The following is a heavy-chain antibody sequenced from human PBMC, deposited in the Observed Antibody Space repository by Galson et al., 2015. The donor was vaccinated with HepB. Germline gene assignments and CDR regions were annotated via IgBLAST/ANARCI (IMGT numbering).Heavy chain of an antibody. CDR3: ARVRSSGATTAFDI. D-gene: IGHD3-22*01. Sequence: SVKVSCKASGYTFTSYAMHWVRQAPGQRLEWMGWINAGNGNTKYSQKFQGRVTITRDTSASTAYMELSSLRSEDTAVYYCARVRSSGATTAFDIRGQGTMVTVSS. CDR1: GYTFTSYA. J-gene: IGHJ3*02. V-gene: IGHV1-3*01. CDR2: INAGNGNT.